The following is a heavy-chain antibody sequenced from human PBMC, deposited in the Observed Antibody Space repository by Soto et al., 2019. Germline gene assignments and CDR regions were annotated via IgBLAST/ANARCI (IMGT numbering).Heavy chain of an antibody. CDR3: AKLPPVESGSHSNY. D-gene: IGHD1-26*01. CDR1: GFTFSSYA. J-gene: IGHJ4*02. V-gene: IGHV3-23*01. Sequence: EVQLLESGGGLVQPGGSLRLSCAASGFTFSSYAMTWVRQAPGKGLEWVSALSASGGGTYYGDSVKGRFTISRDNSKNTLYLQMNSLRAEDTAVYYCAKLPPVESGSHSNYWGQGSLVTVSS. CDR2: LSASGGGT.